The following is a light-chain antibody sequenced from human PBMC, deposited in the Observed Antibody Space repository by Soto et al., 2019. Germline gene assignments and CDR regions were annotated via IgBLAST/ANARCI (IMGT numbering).Light chain of an antibody. CDR1: QSIGSY. Sequence: EIVLTQSPATLSLSPGTRATLSCRASQSIGSYLAWYQQRPGQPPRLLIYDASNRATGIPARFSGSGSGADFTLTISSLEPEDFAVYYCQQRNNWQAFGQGTRLEIK. V-gene: IGKV3-11*01. CDR2: DAS. J-gene: IGKJ5*01. CDR3: QQRNNWQA.